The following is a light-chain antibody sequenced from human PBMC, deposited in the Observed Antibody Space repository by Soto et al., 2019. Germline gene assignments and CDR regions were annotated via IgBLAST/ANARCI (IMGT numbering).Light chain of an antibody. CDR1: SSDIGRYNY. Sequence: QSVLTQPASVSGSPGQSITVSCTGTSSDIGRYNYVSWYQQHPGKAPKLMIYDVTKRPSGVSNRFSGSKSGNTASLTISGLQAADEADYYCCSYTTSSTYVFGTGTKLTVL. V-gene: IGLV2-14*03. J-gene: IGLJ1*01. CDR2: DVT. CDR3: CSYTTSSTYV.